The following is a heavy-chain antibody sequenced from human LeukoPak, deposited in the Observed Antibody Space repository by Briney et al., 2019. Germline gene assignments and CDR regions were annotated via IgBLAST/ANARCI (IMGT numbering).Heavy chain of an antibody. J-gene: IGHJ4*02. CDR1: GSTFSSYS. D-gene: IGHD3-3*01. Sequence: KPGGSLRLSCAASGSTFSSYSMNWARQAPGKGLEWVSSISSSSSYIYYADSVKGRFTISRDNAKNSLYLQMNSLRAEDTAVYYCARGGRIFGVVPLDYWGQGTLVTVSS. CDR3: ARGGRIFGVVPLDY. CDR2: ISSSSSYI. V-gene: IGHV3-21*01.